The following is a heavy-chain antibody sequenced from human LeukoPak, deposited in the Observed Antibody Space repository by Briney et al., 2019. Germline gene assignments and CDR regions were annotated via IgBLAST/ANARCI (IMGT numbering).Heavy chain of an antibody. CDR1: GFTVSSNY. D-gene: IGHD2-15*01. CDR2: IYSGGST. V-gene: IGHV3-53*01. J-gene: IGHJ4*02. CDR3: ARSHMSRGGGSCYIDY. Sequence: GGSLRLSCAASGFTVSSNYMSWVRQAPGKGLECVSVIYSGGSTYYSDSVKGRFTISRDNSKNTLYLQMNSLRAEDTAVYYCARSHMSRGGGSCYIDYWGQGTLVTVSS.